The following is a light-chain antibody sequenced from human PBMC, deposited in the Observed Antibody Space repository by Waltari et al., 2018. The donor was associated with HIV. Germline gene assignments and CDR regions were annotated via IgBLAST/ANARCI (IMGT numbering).Light chain of an antibody. CDR3: ATRDGSLKV. CDR2: RNN. V-gene: IGLV1-47*01. J-gene: IGLJ3*02. Sequence: QSVLTQPPLASGTPGQGVTISCVGDSSNIGSNYVYWYQQLPGTAPKVLIYRNNQRPSGVPDRFSGSKSGASASLTISGLRSADEAVYFCATRDGSLKVFGGGTKLTVL. CDR1: SSNIGSNY.